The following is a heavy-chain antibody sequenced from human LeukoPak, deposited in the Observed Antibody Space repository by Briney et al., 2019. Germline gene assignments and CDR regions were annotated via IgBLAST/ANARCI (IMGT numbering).Heavy chain of an antibody. CDR3: ARDGDDTTNW. Sequence: GGSLRLSCAASDFTVGSNYMTWVRQAPGKGLEWVSVIYSGGKTFYADSVKGRFTISRDDSKNTLHLQMNSLRAEDTAIYYCARDGDDTTNWWGQGTLVTVSS. V-gene: IGHV3-53*01. CDR2: IYSGGKT. CDR1: DFTVGSNY. D-gene: IGHD2-8*01. J-gene: IGHJ4*02.